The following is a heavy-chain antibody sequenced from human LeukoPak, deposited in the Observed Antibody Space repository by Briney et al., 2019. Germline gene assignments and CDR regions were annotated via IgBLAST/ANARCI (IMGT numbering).Heavy chain of an antibody. D-gene: IGHD3-22*01. CDR2: IKSKTDGGTT. CDR1: GFTFSNAW. Sequence: GGSLRLSCAASGFTFSNAWMSWVRQAPGKGLEWVGRIKSKTDGGTTDYAAPVKGRFTISRDDSKNTLYLQMNSLKTEDTAVYYGTTDPLLNYDSSGSDAFDIWGQGTMVTVSS. V-gene: IGHV3-15*01. J-gene: IGHJ3*02. CDR3: TTDPLLNYDSSGSDAFDI.